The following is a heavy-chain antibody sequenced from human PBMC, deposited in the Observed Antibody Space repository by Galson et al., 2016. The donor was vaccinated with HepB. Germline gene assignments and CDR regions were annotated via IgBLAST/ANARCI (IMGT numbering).Heavy chain of an antibody. CDR1: GFTFSDSA. CDR3: FRRRASDGTGDSVDN. Sequence: SLRLSCAASGFTFSDSAMHWVRQASGKGLEWVGRIRSKANTYATAYAASVKGRFTISRDDSKNTAYLHMNSLKTEDTAVYYCFRRRASDGTGDSVDNWGQGTLLTVSS. V-gene: IGHV3-73*01. CDR2: IRSKANTYAT. J-gene: IGHJ4*02. D-gene: IGHD1-26*01.